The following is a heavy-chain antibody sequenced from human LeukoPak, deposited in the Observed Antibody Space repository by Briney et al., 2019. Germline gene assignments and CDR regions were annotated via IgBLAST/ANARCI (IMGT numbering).Heavy chain of an antibody. V-gene: IGHV3-30*02. CDR1: GFTFSSYG. CDR3: ARAEDTAVVRGAFDI. CDR2: IRYDGSNK. Sequence: PGGSLRLSCAASGFTFSSYGMHWVRQAPGKGLEWVAFIRYDGSNKYYADSVKGRFTISRDNSKNTLYLQMNSLRAEDTAVYYCARAEDTAVVRGAFDIWGQGTMVTVSS. J-gene: IGHJ3*02. D-gene: IGHD5-18*01.